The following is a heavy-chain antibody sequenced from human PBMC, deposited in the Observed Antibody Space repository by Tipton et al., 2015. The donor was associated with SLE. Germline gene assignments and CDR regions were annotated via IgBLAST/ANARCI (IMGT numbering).Heavy chain of an antibody. J-gene: IGHJ5*02. Sequence: RSLRLSCSASGFTFDTSAMHWVRQSPGKGLEWVSGISWNSDRINYVDSVKGRFTISRDNAKKSLYLQMNSLRAEDTAVYYCARVGGYKWNRGYNWFDPWGQGTLVTVSS. CDR3: ARVGGYKWNRGYNWFDP. D-gene: IGHD1-20*01. V-gene: IGHV3-9*01. CDR2: ISWNSDRI. CDR1: GFTFDTSA.